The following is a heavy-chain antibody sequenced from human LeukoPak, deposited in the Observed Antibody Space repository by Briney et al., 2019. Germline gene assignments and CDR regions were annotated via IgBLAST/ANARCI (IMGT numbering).Heavy chain of an antibody. CDR3: ARDVVLTGYYFDY. CDR2: ISSSGST. J-gene: IGHJ4*02. D-gene: IGHD3-9*01. CDR1: GDSISSGDYY. Sequence: SETLSLTCTVSGDSISSGDYYWSWIRQPAGKGLEWIGRISSSGSTNYNPSLMSRVSMSVDTSKNQFSLKLSSVTAADTAVYYCARDVVLTGYYFDYWGQGTLVTVSS. V-gene: IGHV4-61*02.